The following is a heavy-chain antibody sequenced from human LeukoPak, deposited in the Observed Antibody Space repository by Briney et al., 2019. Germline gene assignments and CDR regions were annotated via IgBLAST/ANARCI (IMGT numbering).Heavy chain of an antibody. CDR3: ARPETPYSSGLGGNFDL. V-gene: IGHV4-39*01. J-gene: IGHJ2*01. CDR2: VYYSGST. D-gene: IGHD6-19*01. Sequence: SETLSLTCTVSGGSISSSSYYCGWIRQPPGKWMEWLGSVYYSGSTYYNPSLKSRVTIYVHTSKNQFSLKLSSVTAADTAVYHCARPETPYSSGLGGNFDLWGRGTLVTVSS. CDR1: GGSISSSSYY.